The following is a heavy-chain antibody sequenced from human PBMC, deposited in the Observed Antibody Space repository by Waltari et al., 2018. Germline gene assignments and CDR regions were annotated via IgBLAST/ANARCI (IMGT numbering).Heavy chain of an antibody. Sequence: EVQLVESGGGLVQPGRSLRLSCAASGFTFDDSAMPWVRQAPGKGLEWVSGISWNSGSIGYADSVKGRFTISRDNAKNSLYLQMNSLRAEDTALYYCTKMVHDSSGYYWDYWGQGTLVTVSS. V-gene: IGHV3-9*01. J-gene: IGHJ4*02. CDR3: TKMVHDSSGYYWDY. D-gene: IGHD3-22*01. CDR1: GFTFDDSA. CDR2: ISWNSGSI.